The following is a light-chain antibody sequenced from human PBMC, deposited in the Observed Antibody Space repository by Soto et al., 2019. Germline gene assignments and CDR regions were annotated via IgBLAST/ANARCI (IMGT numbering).Light chain of an antibody. V-gene: IGKV4-1*01. CDR2: WAS. Sequence: DIVMTQSPDSLAVSLGERATINCKSSQSVLFRSDNKNYLAWYQQRSGQPPKLLIYWASTRESGVPDRFSGSGSGTDFTLAISSLQAEDVAVYYCQQYYTAPTWTFDQGTKVEIK. CDR3: QQYYTAPTWT. J-gene: IGKJ1*01. CDR1: QSVLFRSDNKNY.